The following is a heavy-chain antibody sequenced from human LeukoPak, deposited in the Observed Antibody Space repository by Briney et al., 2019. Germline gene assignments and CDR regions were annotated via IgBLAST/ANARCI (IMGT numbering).Heavy chain of an antibody. J-gene: IGHJ4*02. CDR2: IKHDGSEK. Sequence: PGGSLRLSCAASGFTFSDYWMSWVRQSPGKGLEWVANIKHDGSEKYYVDSVKGRFTISRDNAKNSLYLQMNSLRAEDTAVYYCARNGLAANGYFDYWGQGTLVTVSS. CDR1: GFTFSDYW. V-gene: IGHV3-7*01. CDR3: ARNGLAANGYFDY. D-gene: IGHD2-8*01.